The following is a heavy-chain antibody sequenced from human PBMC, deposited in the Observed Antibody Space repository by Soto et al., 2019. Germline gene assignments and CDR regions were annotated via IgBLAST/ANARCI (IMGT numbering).Heavy chain of an antibody. Sequence: QLQLQESGPGLVKSSETLSVTCTVSGGSIGSSSYYWGWIRQPPGKGLEWIGSIYYSGKTYYNPSLKRRVTISVDTSINKFSLNLSSVTAADTAVYYCKAGIVPSAMGSSWFDPWGQGTLATVSS. CDR2: IYYSGKT. J-gene: IGHJ5*02. CDR1: GGSIGSSSYY. V-gene: IGHV4-39*01. CDR3: KAGIVPSAMGSSWFDP. D-gene: IGHD2-2*01.